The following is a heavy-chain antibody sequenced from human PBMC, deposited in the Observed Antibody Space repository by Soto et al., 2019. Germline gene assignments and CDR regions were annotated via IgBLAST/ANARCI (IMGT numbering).Heavy chain of an antibody. D-gene: IGHD3-3*01. CDR2: IYYSGNT. J-gene: IGHJ6*02. Sequence: PSETLSLTCSFSGGSIISGYYYWSWIRQPPGKGLEWIGNIYYSGNTYYNPSLKSRLIISVATSKNQFSLKLTSVTAADTAVYYCARDVTDFWSGHEGMDVWGQGTTVTVSS. CDR1: GGSIISGYYY. CDR3: ARDVTDFWSGHEGMDV. V-gene: IGHV4-30-4*01.